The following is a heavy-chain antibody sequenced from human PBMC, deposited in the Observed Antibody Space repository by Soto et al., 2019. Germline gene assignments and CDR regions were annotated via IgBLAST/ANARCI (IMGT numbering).Heavy chain of an antibody. V-gene: IGHV3-23*01. CDR3: ASGRVAYCGGDCYPSYGMDV. J-gene: IGHJ6*02. CDR2: ISGSGGST. Sequence: VGSLRLSCAASGFTFSSYAMSWVRQAPGKGLEWVSAISGSGGSTYYADSVKGRFTISRDNSKNTLYLQMNSLRAEDTAVYYCASGRVAYCGGDCYPSYGMDVWGQGTTVTVSS. D-gene: IGHD2-21*02. CDR1: GFTFSSYA.